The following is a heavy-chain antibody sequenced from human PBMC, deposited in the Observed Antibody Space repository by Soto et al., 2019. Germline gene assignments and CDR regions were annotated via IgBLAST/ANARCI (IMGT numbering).Heavy chain of an antibody. D-gene: IGHD2-21*01. Sequence: ELQLVETGGGLIQTGGSLRLSCAASGFSISSNYIAWVRQPPGKGLEWVSTTFSGGNTEYAASVKGRCSISRDNYKNTLYLQMDNLRVEAMAVYYCARKPPSAIQGWAFGMDVWGQGTTVSVSS. CDR2: TFSGGNT. V-gene: IGHV3-53*02. CDR3: ARKPPSAIQGWAFGMDV. CDR1: GFSISSNY. J-gene: IGHJ6*02.